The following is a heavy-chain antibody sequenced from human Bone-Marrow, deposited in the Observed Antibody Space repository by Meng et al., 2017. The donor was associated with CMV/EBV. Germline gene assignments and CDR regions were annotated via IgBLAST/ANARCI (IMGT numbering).Heavy chain of an antibody. J-gene: IGHJ4*02. CDR2: VGGCDGDT. Sequence: ASVKVSCKASGYTFSSYGISWVRQAPGQGLEWMGWVGGCDGDTNYALEFRGRVTVTIDTSTSTAYMELRSLRSDDTAVYYCARDGRDPKITYYYDSSGYSPDYWGQGTLVTVSS. CDR3: ARDGRDPKITYYYDSSGYSPDY. CDR1: GYTFSSYG. D-gene: IGHD3-22*01. V-gene: IGHV1-18*01.